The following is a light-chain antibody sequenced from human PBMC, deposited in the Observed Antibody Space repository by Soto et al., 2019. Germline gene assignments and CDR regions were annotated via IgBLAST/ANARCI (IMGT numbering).Light chain of an antibody. CDR3: CSYAGSYTLV. Sequence: QSALTQPRSVSGSPGQSVTISCTGTNSDVGAYEYVSWNQQHPGKAPKLMIYDVSKRPSGVPDRFSGSKSGNTASLTISGLQAEDEADYYCCSYAGSYTLVFGGGTKLTVL. CDR1: NSDVGAYEY. J-gene: IGLJ2*01. V-gene: IGLV2-11*01. CDR2: DVS.